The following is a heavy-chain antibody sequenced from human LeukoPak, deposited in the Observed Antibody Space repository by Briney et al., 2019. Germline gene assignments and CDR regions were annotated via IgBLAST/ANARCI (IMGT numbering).Heavy chain of an antibody. V-gene: IGHV3-30*02. CDR3: AKGFDQYSSSSGPLYYYYYMDV. CDR1: GFTFSSYG. D-gene: IGHD6-6*01. CDR2: IRYDGSNK. J-gene: IGHJ6*03. Sequence: GGSLRLSCAASGFTFSSYGMHWVRQAPGKGLEWVAFIRYDGSNKYYADSVKGRFTISRDNSKNTLYLQMNSLRAEDTAVYYCAKGFDQYSSSSGPLYYYYYMDVWGKGTTVTVSS.